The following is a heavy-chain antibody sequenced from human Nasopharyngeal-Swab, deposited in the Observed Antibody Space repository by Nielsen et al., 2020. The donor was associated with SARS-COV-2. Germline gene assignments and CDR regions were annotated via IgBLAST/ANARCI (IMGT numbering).Heavy chain of an antibody. CDR1: GGTFSNYA. V-gene: IGHV1-69*10. D-gene: IGHD1-26*01. CDR2: IIPILDFT. Sequence: SVKVSCKASGGTFSNYAISWVRQAPGQGLEWMGGIIPILDFTNYARKFQGRVTITADKSTSTAYMTLSSLSSDDTAVYYCARDEGRGLLTGFLKNWFDPWGQGTLVTVSS. CDR3: ARDEGRGLLTGFLKNWFDP. J-gene: IGHJ5*02.